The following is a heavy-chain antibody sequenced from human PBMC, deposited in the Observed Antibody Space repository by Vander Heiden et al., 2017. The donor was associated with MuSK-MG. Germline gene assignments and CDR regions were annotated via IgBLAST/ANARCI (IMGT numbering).Heavy chain of an antibody. CDR3: ARAPYYDIGGYYYYYYMDV. D-gene: IGHD3-9*01. Sequence: EVQLVETGGGLIQPGGSLRLSCAASGFTVSSNYMRWVRQAPGKGLEWVSVIDSGGSTYYADSVKGRFTISRDNSKNTLYLQMNSLRAEDTAVYYCARAPYYDIGGYYYYYYMDVWGKGTTVTVSS. CDR1: GFTVSSNY. J-gene: IGHJ6*03. CDR2: IDSGGST. V-gene: IGHV3-53*02.